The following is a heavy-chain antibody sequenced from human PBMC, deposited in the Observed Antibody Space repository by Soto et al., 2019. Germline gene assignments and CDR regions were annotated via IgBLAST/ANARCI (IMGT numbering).Heavy chain of an antibody. Sequence: QITLKESGPTLVKPTQTLTLTCTFSGFSLSTSGVGVGWIRQPPGKALEWLALIYWDDDKRYSPSLKSRLTITKDTTKNQVVLTRTNMDPVDTATYYGAHTGIAAAGSENWFVPWGQGTLVTVSS. V-gene: IGHV2-5*02. CDR3: AHTGIAAAGSENWFVP. CDR1: GFSLSTSGVG. D-gene: IGHD6-13*01. J-gene: IGHJ5*02. CDR2: IYWDDDK.